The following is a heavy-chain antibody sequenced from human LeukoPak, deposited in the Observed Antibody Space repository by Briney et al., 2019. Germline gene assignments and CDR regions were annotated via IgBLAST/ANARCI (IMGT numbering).Heavy chain of an antibody. CDR2: IYPRGST. CDR3: ARHVQDLGIKV. V-gene: IGHV4-39*01. Sequence: SETLSLTCAVSGASISSSDSYWSWIRQPRGEWLELIVSIYPRGSTSYNPALKSRVTVSEDMSKHHFSLRLSSVTAAVTAVYYCARHVQDLGIKVWGQGTTVTVSS. CDR1: GASISSSDSY. J-gene: IGHJ6*02.